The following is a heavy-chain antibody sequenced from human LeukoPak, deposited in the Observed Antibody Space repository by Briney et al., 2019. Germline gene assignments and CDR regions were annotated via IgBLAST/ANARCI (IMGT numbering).Heavy chain of an antibody. CDR1: GFTFSSYD. J-gene: IGHJ4*02. Sequence: GGSLRLSCAASGFTFSSYDMHWVRQATGKGLEWVSAIGTAGDTYYPGSVKGRFTISRENAKNSLYLQMNSLRAGDTAVYYCARGGGDGYNHLDYWGQGTLVTVSS. D-gene: IGHD5-24*01. CDR2: IGTAGDT. V-gene: IGHV3-13*01. CDR3: ARGGGDGYNHLDY.